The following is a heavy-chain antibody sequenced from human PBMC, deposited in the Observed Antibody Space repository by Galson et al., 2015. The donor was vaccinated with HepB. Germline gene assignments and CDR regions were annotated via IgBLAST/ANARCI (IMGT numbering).Heavy chain of an antibody. Sequence: SLRLSCAVSGFTFSSYGMHWVRQAPGKGLEWVAVISYDGSNKYYADSVKGRFTISRDNSKNTLYLQMNSLRAEDTAVYYCAKDPGTVTTDGNYWGQGTLVTVSS. D-gene: IGHD4-17*01. CDR2: ISYDGSNK. CDR3: AKDPGTVTTDGNY. CDR1: GFTFSSYG. J-gene: IGHJ4*02. V-gene: IGHV3-30*18.